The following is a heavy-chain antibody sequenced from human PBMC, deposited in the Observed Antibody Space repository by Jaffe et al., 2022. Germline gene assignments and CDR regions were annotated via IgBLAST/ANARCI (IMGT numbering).Heavy chain of an antibody. J-gene: IGHJ4*02. CDR1: GFTFSSYG. CDR3: AKDQNYGDYSLGGPPDY. CDR2: IRYDGSNK. D-gene: IGHD4-17*01. V-gene: IGHV3-30*02. Sequence: QVQLVESGGGVVQPGGSLRLSCAASGFTFSSYGMHWVRQAPGKGLEWVAFIRYDGSNKYYADSVKGRFTISRDNSKNTLYLQMNSLRAEDTAVYYCAKDQNYGDYSLGGPPDYWGQGTLVTVSS.